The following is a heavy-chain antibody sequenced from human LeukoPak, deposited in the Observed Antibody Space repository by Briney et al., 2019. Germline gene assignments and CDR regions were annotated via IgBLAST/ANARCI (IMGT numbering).Heavy chain of an antibody. Sequence: GGSLRLSCAASGFTFSSYAMHWVRQAPGKGLEWVAVISYDGSNKYYADSVKGRFTISRNNSKNTLYLQMKSLRAEDTAVYYCARDNAGYGDPRANAFDIWGQGTMVTVSS. CDR2: ISYDGSNK. CDR3: ARDNAGYGDPRANAFDI. J-gene: IGHJ3*02. D-gene: IGHD4-17*01. V-gene: IGHV3-30*04. CDR1: GFTFSSYA.